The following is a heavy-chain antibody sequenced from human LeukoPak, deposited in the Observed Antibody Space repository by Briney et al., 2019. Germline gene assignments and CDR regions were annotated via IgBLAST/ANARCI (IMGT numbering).Heavy chain of an antibody. CDR1: GFTFSSYA. V-gene: IGHV3-23*01. CDR2: ISGSGGST. J-gene: IGHJ4*02. D-gene: IGHD3-10*01. CDR3: AKDHGRDYYGSGRYDY. Sequence: VGSLRLSCAASGFTFSSYAMSWVRQAPGKGLEWVSAISGSGGSTYYADSVKGRFTISRDNSKNTLYLQMNSLRAEDTAVYYCAKDHGRDYYGSGRYDYWGQGTLVTVSS.